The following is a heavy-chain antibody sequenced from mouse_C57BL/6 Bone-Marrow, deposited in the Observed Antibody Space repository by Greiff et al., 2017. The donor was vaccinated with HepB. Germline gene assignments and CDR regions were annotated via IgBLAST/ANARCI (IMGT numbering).Heavy chain of an antibody. D-gene: IGHD1-1*01. Sequence: EVQLKESGPELVKPGASVKISCKASGYSFTDYNMNWVKQSNGKSLEWIGVINPNYGTTSYNQKFKGKATLTVDQSSSTAYMQLNSLTSEDSAVYYCARGFITTVVPYYFDYWGQGTTLTVSS. V-gene: IGHV1-39*01. CDR3: ARGFITTVVPYYFDY. CDR1: GYSFTDYN. CDR2: INPNYGTT. J-gene: IGHJ2*01.